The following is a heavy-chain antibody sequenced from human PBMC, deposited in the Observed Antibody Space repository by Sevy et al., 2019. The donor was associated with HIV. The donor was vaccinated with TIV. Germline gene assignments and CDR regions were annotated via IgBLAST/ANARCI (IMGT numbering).Heavy chain of an antibody. CDR1: GFSFSWYW. Sequence: GGSLRLSCAASGFSFSWYWMSWVRQTPEKGLEWVANIKQDGSEKNYVDSVKGRFTISRDNAKNSLYLQMNSLRAEDTAVYYCAKDFTGYNGMDVWGQGTKVTVSS. D-gene: IGHD3-9*01. CDR2: IKQDGSEK. CDR3: AKDFTGYNGMDV. J-gene: IGHJ6*02. V-gene: IGHV3-7*01.